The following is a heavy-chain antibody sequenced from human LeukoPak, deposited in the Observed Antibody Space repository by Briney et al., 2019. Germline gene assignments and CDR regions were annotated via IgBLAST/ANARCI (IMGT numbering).Heavy chain of an antibody. CDR2: INHSGST. CDR1: GGSFSGYY. V-gene: IGHV4-34*01. Sequence: SETLSLTCAAYGGSFSGYYWSWIRQPPGKGLEWIGEINHSGSTNYNPSLKSRVTISVDTSKNQFSLKLSSVTAADTAVYYCARYDFWSGYHDYWGQGTLVTVSS. J-gene: IGHJ4*02. CDR3: ARYDFWSGYHDY. D-gene: IGHD3-3*01.